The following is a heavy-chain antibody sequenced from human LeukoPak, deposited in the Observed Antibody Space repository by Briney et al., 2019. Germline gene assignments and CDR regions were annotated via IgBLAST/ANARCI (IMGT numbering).Heavy chain of an antibody. CDR2: ISGSGGST. CDR3: AKRGEAAGTGYYFDY. V-gene: IGHV3-23*01. Sequence: PGGSLRLSCAASGFTFSSYAMSWVRQAPGKGLEWVSAISGSGGSTYYADSVKGRFTISRDNSKNTLYLQMNSLRAEDTAVYYCAKRGEAAGTGYYFDYWGQGTLVTVSS. D-gene: IGHD3-16*01. CDR1: GFTFSSYA. J-gene: IGHJ4*02.